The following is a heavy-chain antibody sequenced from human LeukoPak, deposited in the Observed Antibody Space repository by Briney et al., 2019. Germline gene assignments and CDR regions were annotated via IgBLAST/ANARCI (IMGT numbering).Heavy chain of an antibody. CDR2: IFHSGST. Sequence: SETLSLTCTVSGYSISSGHYWGWIRQPPGKGLEWIGTIFHSGSTYYNPSLKSRVTISVDTSKNQFSLKLTSVTAADTAVYYCARHSYSSSSYYYYYYMDVWGKGTTVTVSS. V-gene: IGHV4-38-2*02. CDR3: ARHSYSSSSYYYYYYMDV. D-gene: IGHD6-13*01. CDR1: GYSISSGHY. J-gene: IGHJ6*03.